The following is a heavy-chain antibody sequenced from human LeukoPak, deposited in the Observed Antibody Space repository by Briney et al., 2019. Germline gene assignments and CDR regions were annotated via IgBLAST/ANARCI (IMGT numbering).Heavy chain of an antibody. CDR3: ARDKVGGSMAGSNFDY. CDR2: ITRNSYI. D-gene: IGHD6-19*01. Sequence: PGGSLRLSCAASGFTFSTYSMNWVRQAPGKGVGWVSSITRNSYIYYADSVKGRFTISRDNAKNSLFLKMNSLRGEDTAVYYCARDKVGGSMAGSNFDYWGQGTLVTVSS. J-gene: IGHJ4*02. V-gene: IGHV3-21*01. CDR1: GFTFSTYS.